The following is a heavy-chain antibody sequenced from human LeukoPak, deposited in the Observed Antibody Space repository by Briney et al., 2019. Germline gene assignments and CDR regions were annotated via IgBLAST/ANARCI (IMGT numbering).Heavy chain of an antibody. J-gene: IGHJ4*02. CDR1: GYTFTSYG. Sequence: ASVKVSCKASGYTFTSYGISWVRQAPGQGLEWMGWISAYNGNTNYAQKLQGRVTMTTDTSTSTAYMELRSLRSDDTAVYYCARDLGALEWSYYFDYWGQGTLVTVSS. CDR2: ISAYNGNT. V-gene: IGHV1-18*01. D-gene: IGHD1-1*01. CDR3: ARDLGALEWSYYFDY.